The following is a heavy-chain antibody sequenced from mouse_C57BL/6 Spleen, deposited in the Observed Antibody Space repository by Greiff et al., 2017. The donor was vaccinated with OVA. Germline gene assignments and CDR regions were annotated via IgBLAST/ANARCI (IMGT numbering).Heavy chain of an antibody. V-gene: IGHV1-55*01. J-gene: IGHJ2*01. CDR2: IYPGSGST. D-gene: IGHD2-2*01. Sequence: QVQLQQSGAELVKPGASVKMSCKASGYTFTSYWITWVKQRPGQGLEWIGDIYPGSGSTNYNEKFKSKATLTVDTSSSTAYMQLSSLTSEDSAVYYCARYYGYDAEYYFDYWGQGTTLTVSS. CDR3: ARYYGYDAEYYFDY. CDR1: GYTFTSYW.